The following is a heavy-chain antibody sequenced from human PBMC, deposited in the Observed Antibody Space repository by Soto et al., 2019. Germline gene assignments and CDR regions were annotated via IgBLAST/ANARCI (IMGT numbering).Heavy chain of an antibody. CDR2: INHSGST. V-gene: IGHV4-34*01. CDR3: ARGGLRKSFDY. CDR1: GGSFSGYY. J-gene: IGHJ4*02. Sequence: QVQLQQWGAGLLKPSETLSLTCAVYGGSFSGYYWSWIRQPPGKGLEGIGEINHSGSTNYNPSLKSRVTISVDTSKNQFSLKLSSVTAADTAVYYCARGGLRKSFDYWGQGTLVTVSS.